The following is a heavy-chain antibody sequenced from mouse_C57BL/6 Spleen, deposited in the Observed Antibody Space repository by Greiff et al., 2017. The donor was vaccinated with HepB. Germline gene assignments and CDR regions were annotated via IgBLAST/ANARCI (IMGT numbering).Heavy chain of an antibody. CDR2: INPSSGYT. CDR3: ARDQGSSLYY. D-gene: IGHD1-1*01. J-gene: IGHJ2*03. Sequence: VQLQQSGAELAKPGASVKLSCKASGYTFTSYWMHWVKQRPGQGLEWIGYINPSSGYTKYNQKFKDKATLTADTSSSPAYLQLGSLTYEDSAVYYGARDQGSSLYYWGQGTSLTVAS. V-gene: IGHV1-7*01. CDR1: GYTFTSYW.